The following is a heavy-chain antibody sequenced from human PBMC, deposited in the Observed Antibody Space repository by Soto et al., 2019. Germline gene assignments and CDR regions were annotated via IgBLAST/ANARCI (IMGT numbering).Heavy chain of an antibody. CDR2: IYYSRST. CDR3: ARGSYYYDSSGYYHY. D-gene: IGHD3-22*01. Sequence: QVQLQESGPGLVKPSQTLSLTCTVSGGSISSGDYYWSWIRQPPGKGLEWIGYIYYSRSTYYNPSLTRRVTISVDTSKNQFSLKLSSVTAADPAVYYCARGSYYYDSSGYYHYRGQGTLVTVSS. J-gene: IGHJ4*02. V-gene: IGHV4-30-4*01. CDR1: GGSISSGDYY.